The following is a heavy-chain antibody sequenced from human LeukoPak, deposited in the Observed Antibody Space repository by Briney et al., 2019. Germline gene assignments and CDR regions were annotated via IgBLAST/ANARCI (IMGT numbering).Heavy chain of an antibody. Sequence: SETLSLTCAVSGYSISSGYYWGWIRQPPGKGLEWIGSIYHSGSTYYNPSLKSRVTISVDPSKNQFSLKLSSVTAADTAVYYCARVSTGWFDPWGQGTLVTVSS. D-gene: IGHD2-8*02. CDR1: GYSISSGYY. V-gene: IGHV4-38-2*01. CDR2: IYHSGST. J-gene: IGHJ5*02. CDR3: ARVSTGWFDP.